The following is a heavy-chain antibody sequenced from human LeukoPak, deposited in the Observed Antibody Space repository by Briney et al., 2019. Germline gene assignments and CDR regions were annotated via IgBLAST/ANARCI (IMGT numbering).Heavy chain of an antibody. CDR2: ISGSGDST. CDR1: GYSFSTYV. D-gene: IGHD3-16*01. CDR3: AKDMRFGP. Sequence: PGGPLRLSCEGFGYSFSTYVMSWVREAPGKRLECASGISGSGDSTDYAESVRGRFTISRDTYKNTMYLQINSLRAETAAEYYCAKDMRFGPWGKGTLVTVSS. V-gene: IGHV3-23*01. J-gene: IGHJ5*02.